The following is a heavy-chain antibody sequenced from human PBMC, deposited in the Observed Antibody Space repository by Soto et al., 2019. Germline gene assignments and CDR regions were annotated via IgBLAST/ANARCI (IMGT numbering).Heavy chain of an antibody. Sequence: QVQLQESGPGLVKPSGTLSLTCAVSGGSISSSNWWSWVRQPPGKGLEWIGEIYHSGSTNYNPSLKSRVTISXXKXKXXFSLKLSSVTAADTAVYYCARAEKKAALRSSSLDYWGQGTLVTVSS. CDR3: ARAEKKAALRSSSLDY. CDR2: IYHSGST. J-gene: IGHJ4*02. CDR1: GGSISSSNW. V-gene: IGHV4-4*02. D-gene: IGHD6-13*01.